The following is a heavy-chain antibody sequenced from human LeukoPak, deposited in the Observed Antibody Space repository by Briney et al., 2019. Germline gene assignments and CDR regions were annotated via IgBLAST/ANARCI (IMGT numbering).Heavy chain of an antibody. Sequence: GGSLRLSCATSEFIFSSYEMHWVRQTPGKGLEYVSGISANGVTSFYALSVKGRFTISRDNPKSTLYLQMGSLKTEDMAVYYCARSTEGTAHFDYWGQGTLVIVSS. CDR3: ARSTEGTAHFDY. J-gene: IGHJ4*02. CDR2: ISANGVTS. V-gene: IGHV3-64*01. CDR1: EFIFSSYE. D-gene: IGHD1-7*01.